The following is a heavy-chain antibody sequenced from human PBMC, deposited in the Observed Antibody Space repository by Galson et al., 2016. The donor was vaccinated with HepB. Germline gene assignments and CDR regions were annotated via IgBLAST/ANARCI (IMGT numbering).Heavy chain of an antibody. CDR3: TTARTQWDY. J-gene: IGHJ4*02. Sequence: SLRLSCAASGFTFSNAWMTWVRQAPGKGLEWVGRIKSETDGVTTDYAAPVKGRFTISRDDSKNMLYLQMNSLKTEDTAVYYCTTARTQWDYWGQGTLVTVSS. CDR1: GFTFSNAW. CDR2: IKSETDGVTT. D-gene: IGHD6-19*01. V-gene: IGHV3-15*01.